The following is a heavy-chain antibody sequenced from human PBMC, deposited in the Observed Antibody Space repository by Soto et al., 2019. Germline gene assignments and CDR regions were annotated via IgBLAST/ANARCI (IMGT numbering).Heavy chain of an antibody. CDR1: GGTFSSYT. CDR2: IIPILGIA. D-gene: IGHD6-13*01. CDR3: AGTTYSSSWDY. J-gene: IGHJ4*02. V-gene: IGHV1-69*02. Sequence: QVQLVQSGAEVKKPGSSVKVSCKASGGTFSSYTISWVRQAPGQGLEWMGRIIPILGIANYAQKFQGRVTXTAXKSTSTAYMELSSLRSEDTAVYYCAGTTYSSSWDYWGQGTLVTVSS.